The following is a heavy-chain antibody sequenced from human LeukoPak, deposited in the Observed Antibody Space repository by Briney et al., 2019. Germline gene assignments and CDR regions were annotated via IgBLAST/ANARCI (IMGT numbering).Heavy chain of an antibody. V-gene: IGHV5-51*01. J-gene: IGHJ4*02. D-gene: IGHD5-12*01. CDR1: GYSFTNFW. CDR3: AIPHSGYSGYDWPFDY. CDR2: ISPGDSGI. Sequence: GESLKISCKGSGYSFTNFWIGWVRQMPGKGLEWMGVISPGDSGIRYSPSFQGQVTISVDKSISTAYLQWSSLKASDTAMYYCAIPHSGYSGYDWPFDYWGQGTLVTVSS.